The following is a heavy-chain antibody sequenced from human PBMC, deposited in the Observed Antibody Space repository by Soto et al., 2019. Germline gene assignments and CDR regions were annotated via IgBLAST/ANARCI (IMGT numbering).Heavy chain of an antibody. CDR1: GFTFSSYA. D-gene: IGHD3-22*01. Sequence: GGSLRLSCAASGFTFSSYAMTWVRQAPGQGLEWVASISGSGGTTNYADSVKGRFTISRDNSKNTAYLQMNSLKTEDTAVYYCVRATYFSDSSGYTRCFDYWGQGTLVTVSS. V-gene: IGHV3-23*01. J-gene: IGHJ4*02. CDR2: ISGSGGTT. CDR3: VRATYFSDSSGYTRCFDY.